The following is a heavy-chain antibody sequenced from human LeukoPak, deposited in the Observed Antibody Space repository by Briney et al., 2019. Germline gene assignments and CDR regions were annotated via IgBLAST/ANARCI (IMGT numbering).Heavy chain of an antibody. CDR3: AKAIHSSSSGVVDY. D-gene: IGHD6-6*01. J-gene: IGHJ4*02. CDR2: IRYDGSNK. Sequence: GGSLRLSCAASGFSFSNYWMTWVRQAPGKGLEWVTFIRYDGSNKYYAESVKGRFTISRDNSKNTLYLQMNSLRAEDTAVYYCAKAIHSSSSGVVDYWGQGTLVTVSS. CDR1: GFSFSNYW. V-gene: IGHV3-30*02.